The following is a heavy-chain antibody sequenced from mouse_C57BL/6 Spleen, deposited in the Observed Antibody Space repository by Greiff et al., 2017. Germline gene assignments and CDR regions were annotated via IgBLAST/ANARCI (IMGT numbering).Heavy chain of an antibody. D-gene: IGHD2-12*01. CDR3: ARKSNDDGAFWY. J-gene: IGHJ2*01. CDR2: IDPSDSYT. Sequence: QVQLQQPGAELVMPGASVKLSCKASGYTFTSYWMHWVKQRPGQGLEWIGEIDPSDSYTNYNQKFKGKSTLTVDKSSSTAYMQLSSLTSEDSAVYYCARKSNDDGAFWYWGNATTLTASS. CDR1: GYTFTSYW. V-gene: IGHV1-69*01.